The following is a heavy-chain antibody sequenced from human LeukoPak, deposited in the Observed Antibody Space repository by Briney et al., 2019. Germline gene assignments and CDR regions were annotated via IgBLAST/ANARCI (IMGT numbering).Heavy chain of an antibody. J-gene: IGHJ5*02. CDR1: GGSISSYY. CDR3: ARMPQTYYDFWSGYSCWFDP. CDR2: IYHSGST. D-gene: IGHD3-3*01. Sequence: PSETLSLTCTVSGGSISSYYWSWIRQPPGKGLEWIGYIYHSGSTNYNPSLKSRVTISVDTSKNQFSLKLSSVTAADTAVYYCARMPQTYYDFWSGYSCWFDPWGQGTLVTVSS. V-gene: IGHV4-59*01.